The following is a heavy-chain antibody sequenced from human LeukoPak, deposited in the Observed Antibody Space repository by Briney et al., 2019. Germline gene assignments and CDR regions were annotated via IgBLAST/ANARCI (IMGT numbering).Heavy chain of an antibody. CDR1: GYTFTTYG. CDR2: ISAYNGNT. Sequence: GASVKVSCKASGYTFTTYGITWVRQAPGQGLEWMGWISAYNGNTNYAQKLQGRVTMTTDTSTSTAYMELRSLRSDDTAVYYCATIIWFGRRPFDYWGQGTLVTVSS. V-gene: IGHV1-18*01. D-gene: IGHD3-10*01. J-gene: IGHJ4*02. CDR3: ATIIWFGRRPFDY.